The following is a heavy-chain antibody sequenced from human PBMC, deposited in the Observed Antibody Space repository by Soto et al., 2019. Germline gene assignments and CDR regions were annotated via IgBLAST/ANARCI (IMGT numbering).Heavy chain of an antibody. CDR3: AKDAHWSLDF. J-gene: IGHJ4*02. V-gene: IGHV3-9*01. CDR1: GFTFGDYA. CDR2: INENSGSL. Sequence: EVQLVESGGNLVQPGRSLRLSCAASGFTFGDYAMHWVRQAPGKGLEWISSINENSGSLDYADAVKGRCTISRDNAKNSLYLQMNSLRIEDTALYYCAKDAHWSLDFWGQGTLVTVSS. D-gene: IGHD1-1*01.